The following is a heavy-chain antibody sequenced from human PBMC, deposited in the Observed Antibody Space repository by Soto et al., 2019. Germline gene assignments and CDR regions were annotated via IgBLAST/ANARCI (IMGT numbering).Heavy chain of an antibody. CDR2: IKSKTDGGTT. CDR1: GFTFSNAW. D-gene: IGHD1-20*01. J-gene: IGHJ4*02. V-gene: IGHV3-15*01. Sequence: GGSLRLSCAASGFTFSNAWMSWVRQAPGKGLEWVGRIKSKTDGGTTDYAAPVKGRFTISRDDSKNTLYLQMNSLKTEDTAVYYCTTGSRRYNWNFDYWGQGTLVTVSS. CDR3: TTGSRRYNWNFDY.